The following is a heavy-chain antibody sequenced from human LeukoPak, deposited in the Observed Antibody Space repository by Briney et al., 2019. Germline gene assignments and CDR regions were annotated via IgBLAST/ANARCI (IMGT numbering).Heavy chain of an antibody. Sequence: ASVKVSCKASGYTFTGYYMHWVRQAPGQGLEGMGWINPNSGGTNYAQKFQGRVTVTRDTSISTAYMELSRLRYDETAVYYCARDHKWFGELLYGWFDPWGQGTLVTVSS. J-gene: IGHJ5*02. CDR1: GYTFTGYY. D-gene: IGHD3-10*01. CDR3: ARDHKWFGELLYGWFDP. CDR2: INPNSGGT. V-gene: IGHV1-2*02.